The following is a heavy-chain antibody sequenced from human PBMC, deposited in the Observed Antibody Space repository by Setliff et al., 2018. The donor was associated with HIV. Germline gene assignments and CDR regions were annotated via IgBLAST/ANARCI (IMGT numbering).Heavy chain of an antibody. D-gene: IGHD3-22*01. CDR3: TREGSYYDRTGYWPVFDD. J-gene: IGHJ4*02. CDR1: GGSMNNDR. CDR2: IYHSGTT. V-gene: IGHV4-4*07. Sequence: NPSETLSLTCTVSGGSMNNDRLSWIRLPAGKGLEGIGFIYHSGTTYYNPSLKDRVTMSVDTFANQFSLKLTSVTAADTAVYFCTREGSYYDRTGYWPVFDDWGQGTLVTVSS.